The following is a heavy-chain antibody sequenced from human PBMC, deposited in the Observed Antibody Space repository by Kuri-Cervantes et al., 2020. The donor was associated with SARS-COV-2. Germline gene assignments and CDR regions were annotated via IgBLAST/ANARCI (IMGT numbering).Heavy chain of an antibody. Sequence: GESLKISCAASGFTFSSYWMSWVHQAPGKGLEWVANIKQDGSEKYYVDSVKGRFTISRDNAKNSLYLQMNSLRAEDTAVYYCARDAREYYYYMDVWDQGTTVTVSS. CDR1: GFTFSSYW. J-gene: IGHJ6*03. CDR2: IKQDGSEK. D-gene: IGHD1-26*01. CDR3: ARDAREYYYYMDV. V-gene: IGHV3-7*01.